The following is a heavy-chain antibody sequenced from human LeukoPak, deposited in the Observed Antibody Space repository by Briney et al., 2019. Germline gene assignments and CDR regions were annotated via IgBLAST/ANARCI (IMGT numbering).Heavy chain of an antibody. CDR1: GFTFINYA. Sequence: GGSLRLSCEASGFTFINYAMHWVRQPPGKGLQWVSLVSYDGNLQYYADSVKGRFTISRDNSKNSIFLEMDRLTPDDTALYYCVRDGWLDYWGQGIPVTVSS. V-gene: IGHV3-30*03. D-gene: IGHD6-19*01. CDR3: VRDGWLDY. CDR2: VSYDGNLQ. J-gene: IGHJ4*02.